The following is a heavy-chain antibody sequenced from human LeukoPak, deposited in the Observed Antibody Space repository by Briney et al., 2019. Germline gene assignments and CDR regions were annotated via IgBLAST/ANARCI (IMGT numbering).Heavy chain of an antibody. D-gene: IGHD2-8*01. V-gene: IGHV3-74*01. CDR1: GFTFSSHW. J-gene: IGHJ6*02. CDR3: AANSWMLGMDV. CDR2: INSDGSNT. Sequence: GGSLRLSCAASGFTFSSHWMHWVRQAPGKGPVWVSHINSDGSNTGYADSGKGRFTSSRDNAKNTLYLQMNSLGADDTAVYYCAANSWMLGMDVWGQGNTVTVSS.